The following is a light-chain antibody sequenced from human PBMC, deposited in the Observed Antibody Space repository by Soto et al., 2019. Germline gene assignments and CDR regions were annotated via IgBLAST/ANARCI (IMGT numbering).Light chain of an antibody. V-gene: IGLV2-14*01. J-gene: IGLJ2*01. CDR1: SSDICGYNY. CDR3: SSYKTSSTVVV. Sequence: QSALTQPASVSGSPGQSITISCTGTSSDICGYNYVSWYQQYPGKAPKLIIFGVSDRPSGVSNRFSGSKSGTTSSLTISGLQAEDEADYYCSSYKTSSTVVVFGGGTKLTVL. CDR2: GVS.